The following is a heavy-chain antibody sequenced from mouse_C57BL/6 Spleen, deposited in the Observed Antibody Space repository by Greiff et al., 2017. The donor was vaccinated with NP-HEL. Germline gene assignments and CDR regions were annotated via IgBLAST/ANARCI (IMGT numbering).Heavy chain of an antibody. J-gene: IGHJ2*01. Sequence: DVKLVESEGGLVQPGSSMKLSCTASGFTFSDYYMAWVRQVPEKGLEWVANINYDGSSTYYLDSLKSRFTISGDNAKNILYLQMSSLKSEDTATYYCAREGGYFDYWGQGTTLTVSS. CDR2: INYDGSST. CDR3: AREGGYFDY. V-gene: IGHV5-16*01. CDR1: GFTFSDYY.